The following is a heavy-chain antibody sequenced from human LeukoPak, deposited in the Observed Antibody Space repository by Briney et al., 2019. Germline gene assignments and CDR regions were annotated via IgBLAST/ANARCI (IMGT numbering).Heavy chain of an antibody. V-gene: IGHV5-51*01. CDR2: IYPGDSDT. J-gene: IGHJ5*02. Sequence: GESLKISCNGSGYTFTSYWIAWVRQMPGQGLEWMGIIYPGDSDTRYSPSFQGQVTISADKSISTAYLQWSSLKASDTAMYYCARVVADNWFDPWGQGTLVTVSS. D-gene: IGHD2-15*01. CDR3: ARVVADNWFDP. CDR1: GYTFTSYW.